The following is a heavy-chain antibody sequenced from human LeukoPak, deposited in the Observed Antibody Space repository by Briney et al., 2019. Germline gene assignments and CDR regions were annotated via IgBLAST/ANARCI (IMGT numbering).Heavy chain of an antibody. V-gene: IGHV3-33*01. Sequence: PGRSLRLSCAASGFTFSSYGMHWVRQALGKGLEWVAIIWYDGSNKYYADSVKGRFSISRDNSKNTLFLQMNSLTAEDTAVYYCATDNLVSWGQGTLVTVSS. CDR1: GFTFSSYG. J-gene: IGHJ4*02. CDR2: IWYDGSNK. D-gene: IGHD2-21*01. CDR3: ATDNLVS.